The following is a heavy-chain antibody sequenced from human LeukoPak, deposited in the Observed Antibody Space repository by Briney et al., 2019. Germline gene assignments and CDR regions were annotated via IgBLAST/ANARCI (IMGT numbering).Heavy chain of an antibody. CDR1: GFTFDDYA. V-gene: IGHV3-9*01. D-gene: IGHD3-22*01. J-gene: IGHJ4*02. CDR3: ARVYDSSGYYYVESLGY. Sequence: GGSLRLSCAASGFTFDDYAMHWVRQAPGKGLEWVSGISWNSGSIGYADSVKGRFTISRDNAKNTLYLQMNSLRAEDTAVYYCARVYDSSGYYYVESLGYWGQGTLVTVSS. CDR2: ISWNSGSI.